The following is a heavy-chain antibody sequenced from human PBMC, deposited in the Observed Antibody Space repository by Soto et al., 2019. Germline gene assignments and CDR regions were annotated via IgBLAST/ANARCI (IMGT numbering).Heavy chain of an antibody. CDR3: ARDRDYDFWSGFTLIDY. V-gene: IGHV1-46*01. J-gene: IGHJ4*02. Sequence: ASVKVSCKASGYTFTSYYMHWVRQAPGQGLEWMGIINPSGGSTSYAQKFQGRVTMTRDTSTSTVYMELSSPRSEDTAVYYCARDRDYDFWSGFTLIDYWGQGTLVTVSS. CDR1: GYTFTSYY. D-gene: IGHD3-3*01. CDR2: INPSGGST.